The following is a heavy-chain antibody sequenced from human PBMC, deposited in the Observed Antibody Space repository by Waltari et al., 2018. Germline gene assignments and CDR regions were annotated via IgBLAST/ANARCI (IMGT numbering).Heavy chain of an antibody. V-gene: IGHV3-74*01. CDR3: ARGYGSGSLPPG. CDR1: GFTFSSYW. CDR2: IKTDGSST. Sequence: EVQLVESGGGLIQPGGSLRLSCAASGFTFSSYWIHWVRQAPGKGLVWVSCIKTDGSSTSYTDSVKGRFTISRDNAKNTLYLQMNSLRAEDTAVYYCARGYGSGSLPPGWGQGTLVTVSS. D-gene: IGHD3-10*01. J-gene: IGHJ4*02.